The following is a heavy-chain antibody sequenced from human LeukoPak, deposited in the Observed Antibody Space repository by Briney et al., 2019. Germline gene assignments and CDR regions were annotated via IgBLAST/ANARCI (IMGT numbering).Heavy chain of an antibody. Sequence: GGSLRLSCAASGFTFSSYEMNWVRQAPGKGLEWVSYISSSGSTIYYADSVKGRFTISRDNAKNSLYLQMNSLRAEDTAIYYCARGPYSGSYGDSYYYYMDVWGKGTTVTISS. V-gene: IGHV3-48*03. CDR2: ISSSGSTI. CDR3: ARGPYSGSYGDSYYYYMDV. J-gene: IGHJ6*03. CDR1: GFTFSSYE. D-gene: IGHD1-26*01.